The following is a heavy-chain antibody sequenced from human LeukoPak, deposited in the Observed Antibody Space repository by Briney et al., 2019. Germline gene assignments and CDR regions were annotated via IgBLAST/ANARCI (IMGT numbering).Heavy chain of an antibody. CDR2: ISSSGSTI. CDR3: ATLGYCSSTSCYGWDY. D-gene: IGHD2-2*01. J-gene: IGHJ4*02. Sequence: GGSLRLSCAASGFTFSSYEMNWVRQAPGKGLEWVSYISSSGSTIYYADSVKGRFTISRDNAKNSLYLQMNSLRAEDTAVYYRATLGYCSSTSCYGWDYWGQGTLVTVSS. V-gene: IGHV3-48*03. CDR1: GFTFSSYE.